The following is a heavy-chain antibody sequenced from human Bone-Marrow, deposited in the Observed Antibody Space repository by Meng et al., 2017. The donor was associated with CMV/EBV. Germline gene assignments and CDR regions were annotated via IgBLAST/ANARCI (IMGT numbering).Heavy chain of an antibody. CDR1: GYTFTTYD. Sequence: ASVKVSYKASGYTFTTYDINWVRQATGQGLEWMGWMDPKNGYTAYAQKFQGRVTMTRNTSLGTAYMELSNLRSEDTAVYYCARAIRGPIFGTTEQLYYFEYWGQGTLVTVSS. CDR2: MDPKNGYT. V-gene: IGHV1-8*01. J-gene: IGHJ4*02. CDR3: ARAIRGPIFGTTEQLYYFEY. D-gene: IGHD3-3*01.